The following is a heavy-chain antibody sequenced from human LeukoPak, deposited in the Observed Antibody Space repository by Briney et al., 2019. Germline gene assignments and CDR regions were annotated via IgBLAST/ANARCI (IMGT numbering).Heavy chain of an antibody. CDR1: GFTFRTYW. Sequence: GGSLRLSCAASGFTFRTYWMSWVRQAPGKGLEWVASINQGGSETYYVESVKGRFTISRDNAMNSFFMQMNSLRAEDTAVYYCARLIGDRTIYDYWGQGTLVTVSS. CDR2: INQGGSET. D-gene: IGHD6-6*01. J-gene: IGHJ4*02. V-gene: IGHV3-7*01. CDR3: ARLIGDRTIYDY.